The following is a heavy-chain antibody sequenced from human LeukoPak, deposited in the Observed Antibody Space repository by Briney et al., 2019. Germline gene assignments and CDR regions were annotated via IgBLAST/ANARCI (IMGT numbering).Heavy chain of an antibody. J-gene: IGHJ4*02. V-gene: IGHV3-23*01. CDR1: GFTLSRYA. CDR2: ISGSGGNT. CDR3: AREGRHGDYFDY. Sequence: GGSLRLSCAASGFTLSRYAMTWVRQAPGKGLEWVSAISGSGGNTYYADSVKGRFTISRDSSRNTLYLQMNSLRAEDTAVYYCAREGRHGDYFDYWGQGTQVTVSS. D-gene: IGHD4-17*01.